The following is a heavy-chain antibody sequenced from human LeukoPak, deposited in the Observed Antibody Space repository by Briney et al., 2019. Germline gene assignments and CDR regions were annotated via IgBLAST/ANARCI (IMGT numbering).Heavy chain of an antibody. CDR3: TTDSGGYEFVY. CDR1: GFTFSNAW. CDR2: IKSKTDGGTT. J-gene: IGHJ4*02. V-gene: IGHV3-15*01. D-gene: IGHD5-12*01. Sequence: GGSLRLSCAASGFTFSNAWMSWVRQAPGKGLEWVGRIKSKTDGGTTDYAAPVKGRFTTSRDDSKNTLYLQMNSLKTEDTAVYYCTTDSGGYEFVYWGQGTLVTVSS.